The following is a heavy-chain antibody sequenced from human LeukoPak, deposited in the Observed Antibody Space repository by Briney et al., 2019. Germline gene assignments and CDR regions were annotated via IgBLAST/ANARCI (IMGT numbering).Heavy chain of an antibody. V-gene: IGHV3-30*18. J-gene: IGHJ4*02. D-gene: IGHD5-24*01. CDR3: AKGRGDGYSYPLLFDY. CDR2: ISYDGSNK. CDR1: GFTFSSYG. Sequence: GGSLRLSCAASGFTFSSYGMHWVRQAPGKGLEWVAVISYDGSNKYYADSVKGRFTISRDNSKNTLYLQMNSPRAEDTAVYYCAKGRGDGYSYPLLFDYWGQGTLVTVSS.